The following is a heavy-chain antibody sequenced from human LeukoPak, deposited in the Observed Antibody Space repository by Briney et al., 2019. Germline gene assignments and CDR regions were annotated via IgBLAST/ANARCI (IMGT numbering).Heavy chain of an antibody. J-gene: IGHJ4*02. D-gene: IGHD2-2*01. V-gene: IGHV3-23*01. CDR2: ISGSGGST. CDR3: AKDIAVVPAAMKGSTAFDY. Sequence: PGGSLRLSCAASGFTFSSYAMSWVRQAPGKGLEWVSAISGSGGSTYYADSVRGRFTISRDNSKNTLYLQMNSLRAEDTAVYYCAKDIAVVPAAMKGSTAFDYWGQGTLVTVSS. CDR1: GFTFSSYA.